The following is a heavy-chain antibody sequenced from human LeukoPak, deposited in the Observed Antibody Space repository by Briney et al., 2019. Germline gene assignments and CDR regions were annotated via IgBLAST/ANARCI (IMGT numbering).Heavy chain of an antibody. CDR3: ARPEADWGPFDY. J-gene: IGHJ4*02. V-gene: IGHV3-23*01. CDR2: ISGSGGST. Sequence: GGSLRLSCAASGFTFSSYAMSWVRQAPGKGLEWVSVISGSGGSTYYADSVKGRFTISRDNSKNTLYLQMNSLRAEDTAVYYCARPEADWGPFDYWGQGTLVTISS. CDR1: GFTFSSYA. D-gene: IGHD7-27*01.